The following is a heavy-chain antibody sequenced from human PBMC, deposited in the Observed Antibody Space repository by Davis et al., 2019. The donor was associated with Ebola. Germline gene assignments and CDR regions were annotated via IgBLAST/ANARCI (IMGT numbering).Heavy chain of an antibody. CDR1: GFIFRNYV. Sequence: GESLQISCAASGFIFRNYVMSWVRHAPGKGLEWVSTLGTSSDTYYADSVKGRFTISRDNSKNTLHLQMNSLRVEDTAIYYCAKDTSNVWFDVWGQGTMVTVSS. CDR2: LGTSSDT. V-gene: IGHV3-23*01. J-gene: IGHJ3*01. D-gene: IGHD6-19*01. CDR3: AKDTSNVWFDV.